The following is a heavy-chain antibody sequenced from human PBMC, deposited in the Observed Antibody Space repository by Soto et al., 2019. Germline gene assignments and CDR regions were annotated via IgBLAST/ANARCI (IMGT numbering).Heavy chain of an antibody. CDR2: ISYDGSNK. CDR3: AKDFEAVVAYYGMDV. D-gene: IGHD3-22*01. J-gene: IGHJ6*02. Sequence: QVQLVESGGGVVQPGRSLRLSCAASGFTFSSYGMRWVRQAPGKGLEWVTVISYDGSNKYYADSVKGRFTISRDNFKNTLFLQMNSLRAEDTAVYYCAKDFEAVVAYYGMDVWGQGTTVTVSS. CDR1: GFTFSSYG. V-gene: IGHV3-30*18.